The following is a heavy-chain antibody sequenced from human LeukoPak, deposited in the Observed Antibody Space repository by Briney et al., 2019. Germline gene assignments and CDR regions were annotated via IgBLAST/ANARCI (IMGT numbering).Heavy chain of an antibody. CDR3: ARGRSGLWWSREYYMDV. D-gene: IGHD2-21*01. CDR2: MNPNSGNT. Sequence: RGASVKVSCKASGYTFTSYDINWVRQATGQGLEWMGWMNPNSGNTGYAQKFQGRVTMTRNTSISTAYMELSSLRSEDTAVYYCARGRSGLWWSREYYMDVWGKGTTVTVSS. CDR1: GYTFTSYD. J-gene: IGHJ6*03. V-gene: IGHV1-8*01.